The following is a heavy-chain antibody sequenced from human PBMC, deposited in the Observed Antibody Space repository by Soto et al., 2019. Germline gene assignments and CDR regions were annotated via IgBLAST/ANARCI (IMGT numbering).Heavy chain of an antibody. D-gene: IGHD6-6*01. V-gene: IGHV4-39*01. J-gene: IGHJ5*02. CDR1: DTSISSSSYY. CDR2: IYYSGST. CDR3: ARRIYNDGSSSFFNWFDP. Sequence: SDTLSLTFTVTDTSISSSSYYWGWIRKPPGKGLEWIGRIYYSGSTYYNPSLKSRVTISVDTSKNQFSLKLSSVTAADTALYYCARRIYNDGSSSFFNWFDPWGQG.